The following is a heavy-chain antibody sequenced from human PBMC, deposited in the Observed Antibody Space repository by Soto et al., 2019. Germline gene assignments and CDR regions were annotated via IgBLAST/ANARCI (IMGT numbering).Heavy chain of an antibody. V-gene: IGHV3-33*01. Sequence: SLRLSCAASGFTFSSYGMHWVRQAPGKGLEWVAVIWYDGSNKYYADSVKGRFTISRDNSKNTLYLQMNSLRAEDTAVYYCARNHYDFWSGYYKDNWFDPWGQGTLVTVSS. CDR1: GFTFSSYG. J-gene: IGHJ5*02. D-gene: IGHD3-3*01. CDR3: ARNHYDFWSGYYKDNWFDP. CDR2: IWYDGSNK.